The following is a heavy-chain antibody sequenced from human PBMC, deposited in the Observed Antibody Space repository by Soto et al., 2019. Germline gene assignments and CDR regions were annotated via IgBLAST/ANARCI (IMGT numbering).Heavy chain of an antibody. CDR1: GGTFSSYA. J-gene: IGHJ4*02. V-gene: IGHV1-69*01. CDR2: IIPIFGTA. CDR3: AREGASGSQIGY. D-gene: IGHD3-22*01. Sequence: QVQLVQSGAEVKKPGSSVKVSCKASGGTFSSYAISWVRQAPGQGLEWMGGIIPIFGTANYAQKFQGRVTMTADESTSTAYMELSSLRSEVTAVYYCAREGASGSQIGYWGQGTLVTVSS.